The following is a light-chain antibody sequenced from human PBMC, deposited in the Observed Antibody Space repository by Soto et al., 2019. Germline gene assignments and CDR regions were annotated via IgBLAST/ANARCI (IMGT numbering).Light chain of an antibody. V-gene: IGKV3-20*01. CDR2: GAS. CDR3: QFGVT. J-gene: IGKJ5*01. Sequence: EIVLTQSPGTLSLSPGERATLSCRASQSVSSSYLAWYQQKPGQAPRLLIYGASSRATGIQDRFSGSGSGTDFTLTISRLEPEDFAVDYGQFGVTFGQGTRLEIK. CDR1: QSVSSSY.